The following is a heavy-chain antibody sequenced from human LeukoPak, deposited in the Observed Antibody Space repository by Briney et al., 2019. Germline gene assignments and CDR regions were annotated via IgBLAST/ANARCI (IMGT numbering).Heavy chain of an antibody. CDR2: ISAYNGNT. Sequence: GASVKVSCKASGYTFTSYGISWVRQAPGQGLEWMGWISAYNGNTNYAQKLQGRVTMTTDTSTSTAYMELRSLRSDDTAVYYCARVDRATVGPYYFDYWGQGTLVTISS. CDR3: ARVDRATVGPYYFDY. V-gene: IGHV1-18*01. CDR1: GYTFTSYG. D-gene: IGHD4-23*01. J-gene: IGHJ4*02.